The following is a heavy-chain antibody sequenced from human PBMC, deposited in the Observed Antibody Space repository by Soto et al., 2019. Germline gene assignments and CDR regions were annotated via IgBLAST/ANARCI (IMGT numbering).Heavy chain of an antibody. CDR1: GYDFNTNW. CDR2: MYPGDSDT. V-gene: IGHV5-51*01. J-gene: IGHJ4*02. CDR3: ARLPRDCNKTSCYYADH. Sequence: GASLKISCRGSGYDFNTNWFGWVRQLPGRGLEWVGIMYPGDSDTRYNPSLQGHVTLSVDVTVSTAFLQWRSLETSDTGMYFCARLPRDCNKTSCYYADHWGQGTQFTVSS. D-gene: IGHD3-3*01.